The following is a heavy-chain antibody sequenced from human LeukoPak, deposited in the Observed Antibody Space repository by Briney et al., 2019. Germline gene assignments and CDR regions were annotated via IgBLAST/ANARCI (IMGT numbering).Heavy chain of an antibody. V-gene: IGHV3-15*01. D-gene: IGHD4-17*01. J-gene: IGHJ4*02. Sequence: GGSLTLFCASSGFTFSNAWMSWVRQAPGKGLEWVGRIKSKTDGGTTDYAAPVKGRFTISRDDSKNTLYLQMNSLKTEDTAVYYCTTDAMSDDYGDFYFDYWGQGTQVTVSS. CDR3: TTDAMSDDYGDFYFDY. CDR1: GFTFSNAW. CDR2: IKSKTDGGTT.